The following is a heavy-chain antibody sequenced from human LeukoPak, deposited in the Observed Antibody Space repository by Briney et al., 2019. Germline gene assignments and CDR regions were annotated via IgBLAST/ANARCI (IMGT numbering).Heavy chain of an antibody. V-gene: IGHV1-2*06. Sequence: ASVKVSCKASGYTFTGYYMHWVRQAPGQGLEWMGRINPNSGGTNYAQKFQGRVTMTRDTSTSTAYMELRSLRSDDTAVYYCARAQARYFDWLPIDYWGQGTLVTVSS. CDR1: GYTFTGYY. J-gene: IGHJ4*02. CDR3: ARAQARYFDWLPIDY. CDR2: INPNSGGT. D-gene: IGHD3-9*01.